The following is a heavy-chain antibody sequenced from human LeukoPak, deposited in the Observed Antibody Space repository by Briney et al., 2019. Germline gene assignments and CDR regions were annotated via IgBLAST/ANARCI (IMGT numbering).Heavy chain of an antibody. CDR1: EFTFSSYG. CDR3: ARDSGYSSSWAFDY. V-gene: IGHV3-30*02. J-gene: IGHJ4*02. Sequence: PGGSLRLSCAAAEFTFSSYGMHWVRQAPGKGLEWVAFIRYDGSKKYYADSVKGRFTISRDNSKNTLYLQMNSLRAEDTAVYYCARDSGYSSSWAFDYWGQGTLVTVSS. D-gene: IGHD6-13*01. CDR2: IRYDGSKK.